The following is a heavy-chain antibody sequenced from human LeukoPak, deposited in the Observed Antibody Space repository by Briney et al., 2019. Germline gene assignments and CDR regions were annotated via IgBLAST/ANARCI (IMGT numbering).Heavy chain of an antibody. J-gene: IGHJ4*02. D-gene: IGHD5-18*01. Sequence: GASVKVSCTASGYTFTGYYMHLGRQAPGQGLEWVGWINPKSGGTKYDHEFQGRVTMTRDTSVSTAYTELSRLRSDDTAVYYCARARGGYSYGHRFDYWGQGTLVTVSS. CDR3: ARARGGYSYGHRFDY. CDR1: GYTFTGYY. V-gene: IGHV1-2*02. CDR2: INPKSGGT.